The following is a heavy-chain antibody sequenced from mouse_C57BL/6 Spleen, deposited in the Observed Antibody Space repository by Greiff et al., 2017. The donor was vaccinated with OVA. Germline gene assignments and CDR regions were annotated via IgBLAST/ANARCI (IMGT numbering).Heavy chain of an antibody. D-gene: IGHD2-1*01. CDR1: GYTFTSYW. CDR2: IHPNSGST. V-gene: IGHV1-64*01. CDR3: AREGGNSWYFDV. Sequence: QVQLQQPGAELVKPGASVKLSCKASGYTFTSYWMHWVKQRPGQGLEWIGMIHPNSGSTNYNEKFKSKATLTVDKSSSTAYMQLSSLTSEDSAVYYCAREGGNSWYFDVWGTGTTVTVSS. J-gene: IGHJ1*03.